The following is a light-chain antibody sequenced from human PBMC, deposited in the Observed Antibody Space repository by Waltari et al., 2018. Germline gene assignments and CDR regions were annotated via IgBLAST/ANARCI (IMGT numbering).Light chain of an antibody. Sequence: EIVLTQSPGPLSLSPGERATLSCRASQGVSRSLAWYQQKPGQAPRLLIYGASNRAAGIPDRFSGSGSGTDFSLTISRLEPEDFAVYYCQHYVRLPATFGQGTKVEIK. CDR1: QGVSRS. CDR2: GAS. CDR3: QHYVRLPAT. V-gene: IGKV3-20*01. J-gene: IGKJ1*01.